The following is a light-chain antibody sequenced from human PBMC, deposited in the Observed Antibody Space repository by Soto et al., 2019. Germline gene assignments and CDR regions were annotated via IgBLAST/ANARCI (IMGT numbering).Light chain of an antibody. CDR2: GNS. V-gene: IGLV1-40*01. CDR1: SSNIGAGYD. J-gene: IGLJ1*01. Sequence: QSVLTQPPSVSGAPGQRVTISCSGSSSNIGAGYDVNWYRQLPGTAPKLLIYGNSDRPSGVSDRFSGSKSGTSASLAITGLQAEDEADYFCQSYDRSLRTYVFGTGTKVTVL. CDR3: QSYDRSLRTYV.